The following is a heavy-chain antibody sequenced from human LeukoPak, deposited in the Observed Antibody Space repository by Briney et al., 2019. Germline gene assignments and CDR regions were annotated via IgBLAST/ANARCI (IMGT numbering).Heavy chain of an antibody. CDR3: AKDSLQYSGSYSSYMDV. V-gene: IGHV3-30*18. J-gene: IGHJ6*03. CDR2: ISYDGSNK. Sequence: GGSLRLSCAASGFTFSGYGMHWVRQAPGKGLEWVAVISYDGSNKYYADSVKGRFTISRDNSKNTLYLQMNSLRAEDTAVYYCAKDSLQYSGSYSSYMDVWGKGTTVTVSS. D-gene: IGHD1-26*01. CDR1: GFTFSGYG.